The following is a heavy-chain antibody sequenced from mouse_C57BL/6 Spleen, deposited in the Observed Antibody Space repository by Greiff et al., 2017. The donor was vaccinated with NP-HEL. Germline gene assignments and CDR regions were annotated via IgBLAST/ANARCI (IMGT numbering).Heavy chain of an antibody. J-gene: IGHJ2*01. CDR3: ARSRGDSSGLFDY. CDR1: GYTFTSYG. D-gene: IGHD3-2*02. V-gene: IGHV1-81*01. Sequence: QVQLQQSGAELARPGASVKLSCKASGYTFTSYGISWVKQRTGQGLEWIGEIYPRSGNTYYNEKFKGKATLTADKSSSTAYMQLSSLTSEDSAVYYCARSRGDSSGLFDYWGQGTTLTVSS. CDR2: IYPRSGNT.